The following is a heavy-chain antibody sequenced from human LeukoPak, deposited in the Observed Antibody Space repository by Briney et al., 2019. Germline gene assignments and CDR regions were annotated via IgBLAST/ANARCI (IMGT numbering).Heavy chain of an antibody. V-gene: IGHV1-2*02. J-gene: IGHJ5*02. D-gene: IGHD6-13*01. CDR1: GYTFTGYY. CDR2: INPNSGGT. Sequence: ASVKVSCKASGYTFTGYYMHWVRQAPGQGLEWMGWINPNSGGTKYAQNFQGRVTMTRDTSISTAYMELSRLRSDDTAVYYCAKVEQQLVLNWFDPWGQGTLVTVSS. CDR3: AKVEQQLVLNWFDP.